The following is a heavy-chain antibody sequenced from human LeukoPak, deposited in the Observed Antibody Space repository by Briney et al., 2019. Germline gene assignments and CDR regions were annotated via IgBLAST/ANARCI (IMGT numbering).Heavy chain of an antibody. Sequence: TSETLSLTCTVSGYSISSGYYWGWIRQPPGKGLEWIGSIYHSGSTYYNPSLKSRVTISVDTSKNQFSLKLSSATAADTAVYYCAREAIRFLEWLDLDYWGQGTLVTVSS. V-gene: IGHV4-38-2*02. CDR3: AREAIRFLEWLDLDY. D-gene: IGHD3-3*01. J-gene: IGHJ4*02. CDR1: GYSISSGYY. CDR2: IYHSGST.